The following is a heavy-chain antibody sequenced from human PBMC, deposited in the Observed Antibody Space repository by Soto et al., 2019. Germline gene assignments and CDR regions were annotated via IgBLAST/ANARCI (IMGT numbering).Heavy chain of an antibody. CDR1: GYTFTSYG. CDR2: ISAYNGNT. J-gene: IGHJ6*02. D-gene: IGHD1-26*01. V-gene: IGHV1-18*01. CDR3: ARDRWDGNYYYYGMDV. Sequence: ASVKVSCKASGYTFTSYGISWVRQAPGQGLEWMGWISAYNGNTNYAQKLQGRVTMTTDTSTSTAYMELRSLRSDDTAVYYCARDRWDGNYYYYGMDVWGQGTTVTVSS.